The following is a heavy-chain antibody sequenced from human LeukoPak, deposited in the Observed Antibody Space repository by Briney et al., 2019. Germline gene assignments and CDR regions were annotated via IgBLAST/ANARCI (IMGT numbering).Heavy chain of an antibody. D-gene: IGHD6-19*01. Sequence: GRSLRLSCAASGFTFSSYAMHWVGQAPGKGLEWVAVISYDGSNKYYADSVKGRFTISRDNSKNTLYLQMNSLRAEDTAVYYCARVGSGWEEYFQHWGQGTLVTVSS. CDR3: ARVGSGWEEYFQH. J-gene: IGHJ1*01. CDR1: GFTFSSYA. CDR2: ISYDGSNK. V-gene: IGHV3-30*04.